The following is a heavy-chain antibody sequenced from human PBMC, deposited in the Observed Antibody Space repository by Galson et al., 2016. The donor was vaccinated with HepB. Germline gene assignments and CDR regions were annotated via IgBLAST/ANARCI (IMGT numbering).Heavy chain of an antibody. CDR2: ISSGSRDI. D-gene: IGHD3-3*01. Sequence: SLRLSCAASGFTFSDFSMNWVRQAPGKGLEWVSSISSGSRDIYYADSVKGRXTISRDKAKNSLYLQMNSLRAEDTAVYYCARDRSNYDFWSGYMPDYYFAYCGQGNLSTVSS. V-gene: IGHV3-21*01. CDR1: GFTFSDFS. J-gene: IGHJ4*02. CDR3: ARDRSNYDFWSGYMPDYYFAY.